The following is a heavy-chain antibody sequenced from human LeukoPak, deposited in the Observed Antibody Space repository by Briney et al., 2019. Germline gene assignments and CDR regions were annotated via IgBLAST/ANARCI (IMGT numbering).Heavy chain of an antibody. CDR2: IYYIGST. V-gene: IGHV4-39*07. D-gene: IGHD2/OR15-2a*01. Sequence: SETLSLTCTVSGGFSTSSGFYWGWLRQPPGKSGWWLASIYYIGSTYYNPSLKRRVTISVDTSKNEFSLKLSSVTAADTALYYCARVGHLWDGKLEPANYYFDYWGQGILVTVSS. CDR1: GGFSTSSGFY. CDR3: ARVGHLWDGKLEPANYYFDY. J-gene: IGHJ4*02.